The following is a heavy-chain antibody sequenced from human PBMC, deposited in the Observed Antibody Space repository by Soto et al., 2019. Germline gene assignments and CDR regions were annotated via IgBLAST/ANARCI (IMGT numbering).Heavy chain of an antibody. CDR1: GGSISSYY. D-gene: IGHD2-15*01. CDR3: ARQMSVVVTPWWFDP. CDR2: IYHSGSS. Sequence: SETLSLTCTVSGGSISSYYWSWIRQPPGKGLEWIGYIYHSGSSNYNPSLKSRVTILLDTSKNQLSLKLSSVTAADTAVYYCARQMSVVVTPWWFDPWGQGTLVTVSS. V-gene: IGHV4-59*08. J-gene: IGHJ5*02.